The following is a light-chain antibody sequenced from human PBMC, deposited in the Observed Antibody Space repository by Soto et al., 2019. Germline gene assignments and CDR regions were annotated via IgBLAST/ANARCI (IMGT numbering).Light chain of an antibody. CDR1: QSVSRN. CDR3: QQYNNWPTWA. Sequence: EIVMTQSPATLSVSPGERATLSCRASQSVSRNIAWYQQKTGQAPRLLIYGASTRAIGIPARFSGSGSGTEFTLTISSLQSEDFAVYYCQQYNNWPTWAFGQGTKVEIK. V-gene: IGKV3-15*01. J-gene: IGKJ1*01. CDR2: GAS.